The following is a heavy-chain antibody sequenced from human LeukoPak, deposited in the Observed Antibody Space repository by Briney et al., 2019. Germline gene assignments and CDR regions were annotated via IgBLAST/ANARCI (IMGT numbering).Heavy chain of an antibody. D-gene: IGHD6-13*01. Sequence: ASVKVSCKASGYTFTSYGISWVRQAPGQGLEWVGWISLANGNTNYAQKLQGRVTMTTDTSTSTAYMELRSLISDDTAVYYCARDGSSSWYNLWGQATQASVSS. V-gene: IGHV1-18*01. J-gene: IGHJ4*02. CDR2: ISLANGNT. CDR1: GYTFTSYG. CDR3: ARDGSSSWYNL.